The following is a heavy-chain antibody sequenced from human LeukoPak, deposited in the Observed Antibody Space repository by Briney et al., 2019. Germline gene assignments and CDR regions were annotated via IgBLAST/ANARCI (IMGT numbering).Heavy chain of an antibody. J-gene: IGHJ4*02. CDR2: ISRTSTYI. Sequence: GGSLRLSCAASGFTLSYFGMNWVRQVPGKGLEWVSSISRTSTYIYYADSVRGRFTISRDNAKNSLHLQMASLRDEDTAVYYCARDPDYYGSGTYFNHYFDNWGQGTLVTVSS. D-gene: IGHD3-10*01. V-gene: IGHV3-21*01. CDR3: ARDPDYYGSGTYFNHYFDN. CDR1: GFTLSYFG.